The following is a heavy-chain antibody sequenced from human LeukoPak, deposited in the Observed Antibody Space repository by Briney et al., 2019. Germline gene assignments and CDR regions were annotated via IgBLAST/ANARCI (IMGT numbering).Heavy chain of an antibody. J-gene: IGHJ4*02. Sequence: PGGSLRLSCAASGFTFSSYSMNWVRQAPGKGLEWVSYISSSSVTIYYADSVKGRFTISRDNAKNSLYLQMNSLRAEDTAVYYCARDPRSTVVTPSPYFDYWGQGALVTVSS. CDR2: ISSSSVTI. CDR3: ARDPRSTVVTPSPYFDY. D-gene: IGHD4-23*01. CDR1: GFTFSSYS. V-gene: IGHV3-48*01.